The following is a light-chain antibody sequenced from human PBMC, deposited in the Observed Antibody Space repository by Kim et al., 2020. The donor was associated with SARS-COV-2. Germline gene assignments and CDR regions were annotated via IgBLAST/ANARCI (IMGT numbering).Light chain of an antibody. CDR1: QGISSW. CDR2: GAC. CDR3: QQANSFPLT. Sequence: ASVGDIVTITCRSSQGISSWLVWYQQKPGKAPKLMIYGACSLQSGVPSRFSGSGSGTDFTLTISSLQPEDFATYYCQQANSFPLTFGGGTKVDSK. J-gene: IGKJ4*01. V-gene: IGKV1-12*01.